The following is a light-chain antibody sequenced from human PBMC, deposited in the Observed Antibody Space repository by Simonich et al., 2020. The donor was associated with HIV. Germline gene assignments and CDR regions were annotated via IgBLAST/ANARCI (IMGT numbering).Light chain of an antibody. CDR1: QSVLYSSINKNY. V-gene: IGKV4-1*01. Sequence: DIVMTQSPDSLAVSLGERATINCKSSQSVLYSSINKNYLAWYQQKPGQPPKLLIYWASTRESGVPDRFSGSGSGTEFTLTISSLQSEDFAVYYCQQYYSTLLTFGGGTKVEIK. J-gene: IGKJ4*01. CDR2: WAS. CDR3: QQYYSTLLT.